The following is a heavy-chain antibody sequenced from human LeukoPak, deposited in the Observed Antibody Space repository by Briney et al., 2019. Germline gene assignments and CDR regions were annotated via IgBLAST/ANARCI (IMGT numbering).Heavy chain of an antibody. CDR3: ARDSGEFGDY. CDR1: GFTFSGYG. CDR2: INWNGGST. V-gene: IGHV3-20*04. J-gene: IGHJ4*02. D-gene: IGHD3-10*01. Sequence: GGSLRLSCAASGFTFSGYGMHWVRQAPGKGLEWVSGINWNGGSTGYADSVKGRFTISRDNAKNSLYLQMNSLRAEDTALYYCARDSGEFGDYWGQGTLVTVSS.